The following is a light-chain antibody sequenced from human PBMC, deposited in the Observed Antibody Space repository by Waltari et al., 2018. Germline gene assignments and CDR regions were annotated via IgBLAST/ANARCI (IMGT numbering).Light chain of an antibody. CDR2: DAS. V-gene: IGKV3-11*01. CDR3: QQRRNWPLT. J-gene: IGKJ4*01. CDR1: QSVGTY. Sequence: EIVLTQSQDILSFSPGERATLSCRASQSVGTYLAWYQQRPGQSPRLLIYDASYMATGIPARFSGSGSETDFTLTISSLQPEDFAVYYCQQRRNWPLTFGGGTRVQI.